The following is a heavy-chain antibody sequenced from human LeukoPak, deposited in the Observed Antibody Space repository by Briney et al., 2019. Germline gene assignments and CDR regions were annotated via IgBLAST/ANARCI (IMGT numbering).Heavy chain of an antibody. CDR1: GYTFTGYY. D-gene: IGHD2-2*01. Sequence: ASVKVSCKASGYTFTGYYMHWVRQAPGQGLEWMGWINPNSGGTNYAQKFQGRVTMTRDTSISTAYMELSRLRSDDTAVYYCARDSKYQLPFADYWGQGTLVTVSS. J-gene: IGHJ4*02. CDR3: ARDSKYQLPFADY. CDR2: INPNSGGT. V-gene: IGHV1-2*02.